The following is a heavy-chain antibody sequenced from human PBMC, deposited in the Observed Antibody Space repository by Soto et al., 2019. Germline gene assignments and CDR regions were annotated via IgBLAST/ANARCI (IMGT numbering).Heavy chain of an antibody. V-gene: IGHV3-72*01. J-gene: IGHJ4*02. D-gene: IGHD2-15*01. Sequence: EVQLVESGGGLVEPGGSLRLSCAASGFTFSDHYMDWVRQAPGKGLEWIGRVRNKANSYTTEYAASVRGRCTVSRDDSKNSLYLQMNSLKTEDTAMYYCVRNLASGGTYYFDYWGQGTLVTVSS. CDR2: VRNKANSYTT. CDR1: GFTFSDHY. CDR3: VRNLASGGTYYFDY.